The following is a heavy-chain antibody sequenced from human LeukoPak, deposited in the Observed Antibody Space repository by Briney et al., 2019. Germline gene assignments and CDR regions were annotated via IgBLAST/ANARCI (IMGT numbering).Heavy chain of an antibody. J-gene: IGHJ4*02. CDR1: GFTFNSYA. V-gene: IGHV3-23*01. CDR3: AESPMTRVTTGGFDF. D-gene: IGHD4-17*01. Sequence: GGSLRLSCAASGFTFNSYAMSWVRQAPGKGLEWVSSISSSGGSTYYVDSVKGRFTISRDNSKNTLYLQMNSLRAEDRAVYYCAESPMTRVTTGGFDFWGQGTLVTVSS. CDR2: ISSSGGST.